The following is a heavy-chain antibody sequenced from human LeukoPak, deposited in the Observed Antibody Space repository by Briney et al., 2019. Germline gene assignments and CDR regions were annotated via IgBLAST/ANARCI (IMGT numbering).Heavy chain of an antibody. CDR1: GFTFDNYG. CDR3: ARDGSGWYGDNWFDP. J-gene: IGHJ5*02. Sequence: GGSLRLSCAASGFTFDNYGMNWVRHVPGKGLEWVSGISGNGGSKGYADSVKGRFTISRDNARKSLYPQMNSLRAEDTAFYYCARDGSGWYGDNWFDPWGQGTLVTVSS. CDR2: ISGNGGSK. V-gene: IGHV3-20*04. D-gene: IGHD6-13*01.